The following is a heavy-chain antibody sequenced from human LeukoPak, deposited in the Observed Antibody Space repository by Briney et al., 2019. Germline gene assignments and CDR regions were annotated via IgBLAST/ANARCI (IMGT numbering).Heavy chain of an antibody. Sequence: GGSLRLSCAASGFTFSSYGMHWVRQAPGKGLEWVAFIRYDGSNKYYADSVKGRFTISRDNSKNTLYLQMNSLRAEDTAVYYCAKPRGYGSGSYLFDYWGQGTLVTVSS. CDR1: GFTFSSYG. V-gene: IGHV3-30*02. D-gene: IGHD3-10*01. CDR2: IRYDGSNK. J-gene: IGHJ4*02. CDR3: AKPRGYGSGSYLFDY.